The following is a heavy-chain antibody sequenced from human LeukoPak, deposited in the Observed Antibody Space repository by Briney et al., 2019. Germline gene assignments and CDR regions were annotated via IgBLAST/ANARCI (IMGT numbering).Heavy chain of an antibody. CDR3: AKEVGDFDGFDI. CDR2: ISYDGSGK. J-gene: IGHJ3*02. Sequence: PGRSLRLSCAASGFTFNNYGMHWVRQAPGKGLEWVAVISYDGSGKEYADSVKGRFTISRDNSKNTLYLQMNGLRTEDTAVYYCAKEVGDFDGFDIWGQGTMVTVSS. CDR1: GFTFNNYG. V-gene: IGHV3-30*18. D-gene: IGHD3-10*01.